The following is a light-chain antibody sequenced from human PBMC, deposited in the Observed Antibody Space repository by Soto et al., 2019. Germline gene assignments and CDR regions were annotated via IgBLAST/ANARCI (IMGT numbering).Light chain of an antibody. CDR3: HQYNHWLTWT. J-gene: IGKJ1*01. CDR2: SAS. CDR1: QSVSSK. V-gene: IGKV3-15*01. Sequence: ELLMTQSPAPLSVSQGQRATLSCSASQSVSSKLAWYQQRPGQAPRLLIYSASTRATGIPARFSGSGSGTEFTLTISSLQSEDFAVYYCHQYNHWLTWTFGQGTKVDIK.